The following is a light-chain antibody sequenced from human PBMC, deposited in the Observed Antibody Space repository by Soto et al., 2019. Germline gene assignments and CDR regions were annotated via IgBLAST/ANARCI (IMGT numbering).Light chain of an antibody. CDR2: DTS. CDR3: QQYGVSPWT. CDR1: QSVGKY. Sequence: EIVLTQSPATLSLSPGERATLSCRASQSVGKYLVWFQQKPGQAPRLLMYDTSTRATGIPARFSGSGSGGEYTLTISSLEPEDFAVYYCQQYGVSPWTFGQGTKVEIK. J-gene: IGKJ1*01. V-gene: IGKV3-11*02.